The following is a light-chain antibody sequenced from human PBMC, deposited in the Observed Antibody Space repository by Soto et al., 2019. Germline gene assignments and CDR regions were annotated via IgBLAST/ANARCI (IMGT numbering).Light chain of an antibody. CDR3: SSYGGNTNFVL. Sequence: QSVLTQPPSASGSPGQSVTISCTGSRNDVGGHEFVSWYQHHPGKAPKLIIYEVTQRPSGVPHRFSGSKSDNTASLTVSGLQQEDAADYYCSSYGGNTNFVLFGGGTQLTVL. CDR1: RNDVGGHEF. V-gene: IGLV2-8*01. CDR2: EVT. J-gene: IGLJ3*02.